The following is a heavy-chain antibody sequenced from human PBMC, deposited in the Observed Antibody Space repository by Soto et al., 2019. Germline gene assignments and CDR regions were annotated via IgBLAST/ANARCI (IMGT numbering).Heavy chain of an antibody. Sequence: GGSLRLSCAVSGLTFGDAAIHWVRQASGKWLEWVGRIRSRTSSYATAYAASVKGRFTISRDDSKDTAYLQMNSLESEDTAVYYCSRDDSDWFFNWGRGTLVTVSS. CDR1: GLTFGDAA. CDR2: IRSRTSSYAT. CDR3: SRDDSDWFFN. V-gene: IGHV3-73*01. J-gene: IGHJ4*02. D-gene: IGHD3-9*01.